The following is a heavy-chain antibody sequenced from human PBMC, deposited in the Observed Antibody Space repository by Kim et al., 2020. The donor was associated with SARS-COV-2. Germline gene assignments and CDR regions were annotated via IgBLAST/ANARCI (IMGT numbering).Heavy chain of an antibody. D-gene: IGHD1-26*01. J-gene: IGHJ5*02. V-gene: IGHV3-23*03. CDR2: IYSGGSST. CDR3: AKSSPMGATP. CDR1: GFTFSSYA. Sequence: GGSLRLSCAASGFTFSSYAMSWVRQAPGKGLEWVSVIYSGGSSTYYADSVKGRFTISRDNSKNTLYLQMNSLRAEDTAVYYCAKSSPMGATPWGQGTQVTVSS.